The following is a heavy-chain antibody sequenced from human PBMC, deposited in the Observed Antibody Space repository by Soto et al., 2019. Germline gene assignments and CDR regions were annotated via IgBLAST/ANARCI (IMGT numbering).Heavy chain of an antibody. V-gene: IGHV4-59*08. CDR2: IYYSGST. J-gene: IGHJ5*02. D-gene: IGHD3-3*01. Sequence: SETLSLTCTVSGGSISSYYWSWIRQPPGKGLEWIGYIYYSGSTNYNPSLKSRVTISVDTSKNQFSLKLSSVTAADTAVYYCARHGSQDYYDFWSGYSGPWFDPWGQGTLVTVSS. CDR3: ARHGSQDYYDFWSGYSGPWFDP. CDR1: GGSISSYY.